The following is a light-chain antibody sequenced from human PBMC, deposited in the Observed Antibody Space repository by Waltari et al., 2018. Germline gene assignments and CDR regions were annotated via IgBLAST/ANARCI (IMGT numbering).Light chain of an antibody. V-gene: IGKV3-15*01. Sequence: EIVLTQSPATLSVSPGEKVTLSCRASQSISTNLVWYQQRPGQAPRLIIYGEFTRATGIPVRFSGSASGTEFTLTISSLQSEDFAVYYCQEYNKWPPQYTFGQGTKLEIK. CDR1: QSISTN. CDR3: QEYNKWPPQYT. CDR2: GEF. J-gene: IGKJ2*01.